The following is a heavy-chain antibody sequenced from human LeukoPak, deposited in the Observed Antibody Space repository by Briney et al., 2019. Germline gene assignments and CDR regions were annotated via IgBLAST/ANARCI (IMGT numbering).Heavy chain of an antibody. CDR1: GGSISSSNW. J-gene: IGHJ4*02. D-gene: IGHD3-10*01. Sequence: SETLSLTCAVSGGSISSSNWWSWVRQPPGKGLEWIGEIYHSGRTYYNPSLKSRITISVDSSKNQFSLRLSSVTAADTAVYYCARRKYYTIENWGQGTLVTVSS. CDR2: IYHSGRT. V-gene: IGHV4-4*02. CDR3: ARRKYYTIEN.